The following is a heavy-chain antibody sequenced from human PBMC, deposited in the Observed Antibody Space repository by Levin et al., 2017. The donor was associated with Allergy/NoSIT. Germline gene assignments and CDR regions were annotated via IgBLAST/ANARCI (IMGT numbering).Heavy chain of an antibody. Sequence: PSETLSLTCAASGFTVSSNYMNWVRQAPGKGLEWVSIIYTSSATYYADSVKGRFTISRDNSKNTVYLEMNSLRADDTAVYYCAREPRTYYYGMDVWGQGTTVTVSS. CDR1: GFTVSSNY. CDR3: AREPRTYYYGMDV. V-gene: IGHV3-53*01. J-gene: IGHJ6*02. CDR2: IYTSSAT.